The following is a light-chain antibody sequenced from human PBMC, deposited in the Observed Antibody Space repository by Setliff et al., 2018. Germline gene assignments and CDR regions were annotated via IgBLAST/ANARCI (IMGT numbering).Light chain of an antibody. J-gene: IGLJ1*01. V-gene: IGLV2-23*02. CDR3: CSYAGSSPYV. CDR2: DVS. Sequence: LTQPASVSGSPGQSITISCTGTSSDVGGYNYVSWYQQHPGKAPKLMIYDVSKRPSGVSNRFSGSKSGNTASLTISGLQAEDEADYYCCSYAGSSPYVFGTGTKVTVL. CDR1: SSDVGGYNY.